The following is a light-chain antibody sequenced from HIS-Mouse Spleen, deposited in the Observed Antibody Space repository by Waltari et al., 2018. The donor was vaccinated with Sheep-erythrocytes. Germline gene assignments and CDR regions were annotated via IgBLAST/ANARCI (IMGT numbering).Light chain of an antibody. CDR1: SSDVGSYNL. J-gene: IGLJ3*02. CDR3: CSYAGSSTPWV. Sequence: QSALTQPASVSGSPGQSITISCTGTSSDVGSYNLVSGYQQHPGKAPKRMIYEGSKRPSGVSNRFSGSKSGNTASLTISGLQAEDEADYYCCSYAGSSTPWVFGGGTKLTVL. V-gene: IGLV2-23*01. CDR2: EGS.